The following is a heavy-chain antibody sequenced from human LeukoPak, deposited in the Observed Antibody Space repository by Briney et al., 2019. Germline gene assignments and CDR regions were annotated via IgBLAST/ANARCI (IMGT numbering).Heavy chain of an antibody. Sequence: PSQTLSLTCAVSGGSISSGGSSWSWIRQPPGKGLEWIGYIYHSGSTYYNPSLKSRVTISVDRSKNQFSLKLSSVTAADTAVYYCARGWDYYDSSGYSDAFDIWGQGTMVTVSS. V-gene: IGHV4-30-2*01. D-gene: IGHD3-22*01. CDR2: IYHSGST. CDR1: GGSISSGGSS. J-gene: IGHJ3*02. CDR3: ARGWDYYDSSGYSDAFDI.